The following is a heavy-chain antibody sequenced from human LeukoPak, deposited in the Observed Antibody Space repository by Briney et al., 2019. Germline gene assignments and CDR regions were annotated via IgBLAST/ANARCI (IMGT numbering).Heavy chain of an antibody. J-gene: IGHJ6*03. V-gene: IGHV3-30*02. CDR3: AKRNRYYMDV. CDR2: IQYDGSNK. CDR1: GSTFGSKD. Sequence: PGGSLRLSCVASGSTFGSKDMHWVRQAPGKGLEWVAFIQYDGSNKYEDSVRGRFTISRDNSKNTLYLQIHSLRSEDTAVYYCAKRNRYYMDVWGKGTTVTIS.